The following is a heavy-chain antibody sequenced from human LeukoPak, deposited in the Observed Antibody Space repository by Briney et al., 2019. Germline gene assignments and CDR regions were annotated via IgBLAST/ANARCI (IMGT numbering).Heavy chain of an antibody. CDR3: ARDNGAAAGLGGYYYGMDV. CDR1: GFTFSSYE. J-gene: IGHJ6*04. D-gene: IGHD6-13*01. Sequence: GGSLRLSCAASGFTFSSYEMNWVRQAPGKGLESVSYISSSGSTIYYADSVKGRFTISRDNAKNSLYLRMNSLRAEDTAVYYCARDNGAAAGLGGYYYGMDVWGKGTTVTVSS. CDR2: ISSSGSTI. V-gene: IGHV3-48*03.